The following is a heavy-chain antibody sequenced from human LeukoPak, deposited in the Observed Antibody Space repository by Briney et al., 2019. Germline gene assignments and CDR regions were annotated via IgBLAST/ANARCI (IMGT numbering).Heavy chain of an antibody. Sequence: GGSLRLSCAASGSTFSNYWMHWVRQAPGKGLVWVSRINTDGSTTSYVDSVKGRFTISRDNTKNTLYLHMNSLRAEDTAVYYCARVPVGSYSFDYWGQGTLVTVSS. CDR2: INTDGSTT. D-gene: IGHD1-26*01. CDR3: ARVPVGSYSFDY. J-gene: IGHJ4*02. V-gene: IGHV3-74*01. CDR1: GSTFSNYW.